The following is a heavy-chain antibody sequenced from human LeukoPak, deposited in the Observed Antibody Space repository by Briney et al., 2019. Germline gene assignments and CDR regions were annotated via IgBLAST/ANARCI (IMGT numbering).Heavy chain of an antibody. V-gene: IGHV1-8*01. CDR3: ARRSGITAFDI. Sequence: ASVKVSCKASGYTFTSYEINWGPQALGQGREWMGSMNTNRGTTGYAQKFQGRVTMTRNTSISTAYMELSSLRSEDTAVYYCARRSGITAFDIWGQGTMVTVSS. D-gene: IGHD1-14*01. J-gene: IGHJ3*02. CDR2: MNTNRGTT. CDR1: GYTFTSYE.